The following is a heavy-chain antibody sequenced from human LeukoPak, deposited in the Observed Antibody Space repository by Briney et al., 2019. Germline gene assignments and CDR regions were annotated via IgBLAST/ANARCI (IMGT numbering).Heavy chain of an antibody. CDR1: GYTFTNYG. CDR2: ISAYNGNT. Sequence: ASVKVSCKASGYTFTNYGISWVRQAPGQGLEWMGWISAYNGNTHSAQNDQGRVTMTTDTSTSTAYMELRSLRSDDTAVYYCARAPSLNYYYYYMDVWGKGTTVTVSS. CDR3: ARAPSLNYYYYYMDV. J-gene: IGHJ6*03. V-gene: IGHV1-18*01.